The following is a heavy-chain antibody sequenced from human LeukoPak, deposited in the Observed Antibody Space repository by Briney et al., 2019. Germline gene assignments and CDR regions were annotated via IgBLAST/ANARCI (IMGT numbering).Heavy chain of an antibody. CDR3: AKDGTAMVYYFDY. CDR2: ISGSGGST. Sequence: TGGSLRLSCAASGFTFSSYAMSWVRQAPGKGLEWVSAISGSGGSTYYADSVKGRFTISRDNSKNTLYLQMNSLRAEDTAVYYCAKDGTAMVYYFDYWGQGTLVTVSS. V-gene: IGHV3-23*01. CDR1: GFTFSSYA. D-gene: IGHD5-18*01. J-gene: IGHJ4*02.